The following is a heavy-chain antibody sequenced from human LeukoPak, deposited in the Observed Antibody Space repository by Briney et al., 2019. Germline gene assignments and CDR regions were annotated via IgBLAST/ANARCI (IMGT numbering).Heavy chain of an antibody. CDR1: GGSISSSSYY. V-gene: IGHV4-39*07. CDR2: IYYSGST. D-gene: IGHD3-10*01. Sequence: SETLSLTCTVSGGSISSSSYYWGWIRQPPGKGLEWIGSIYYSGSTYYNPSLKSRVTISVDTSKNQFSLKLSSVTAADTAVYYCARRSFRGFDYWGQGTLVTVSS. CDR3: ARRSFRGFDY. J-gene: IGHJ4*02.